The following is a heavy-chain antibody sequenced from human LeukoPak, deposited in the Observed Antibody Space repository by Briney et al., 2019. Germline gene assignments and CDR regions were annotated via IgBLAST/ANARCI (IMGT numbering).Heavy chain of an antibody. V-gene: IGHV3-23*01. D-gene: IGHD1-1*01. Sequence: GGTLRLSCAASGFPFSYYGMSWVRQAPGKGLEWVSVISGSGGSTYYADSVKGRFTISRDNSKNTLYLQMNSLRAEDTAVYYCAKELSTTGPTSDFDYWGQGTLVTVSS. CDR2: ISGSGGST. J-gene: IGHJ4*02. CDR3: AKELSTTGPTSDFDY. CDR1: GFPFSYYG.